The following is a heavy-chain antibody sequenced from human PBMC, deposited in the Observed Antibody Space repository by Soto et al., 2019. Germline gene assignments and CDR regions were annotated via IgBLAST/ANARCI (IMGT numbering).Heavy chain of an antibody. J-gene: IGHJ6*02. CDR1: GFTFTTYG. CDR2: ISAYNGNT. CDR3: ARGGRDGMDV. Sequence: QVQLVQSGAEVKKPGASVKVSCKASGFTFTTYGFTWVRQAPGQGLEWTGWISAYNGNTNYAQKFQGRVTMTTDTSTSTVYLELRSLTSDDTAVYYCARGGRDGMDVWGQGTTVTLSS. V-gene: IGHV1-18*01. D-gene: IGHD3-10*01.